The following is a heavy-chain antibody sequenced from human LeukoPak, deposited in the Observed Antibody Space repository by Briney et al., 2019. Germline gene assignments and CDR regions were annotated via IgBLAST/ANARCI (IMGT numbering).Heavy chain of an antibody. J-gene: IGHJ6*03. CDR1: GGSFSDYY. CDR2: INHSGST. CDR3: ARVSEGGYYYYYMDV. D-gene: IGHD1-26*01. Sequence: KPSETLSLTCAVYGGSFSDYYWSWIRQPPGKGLEWIGEINHSGSTNYNPSLKSRVTISVDTSKNQFSLKLSSVTAADTAVYYCARVSEGGYYYYYMDVWGKGTTVTVSS. V-gene: IGHV4-34*01.